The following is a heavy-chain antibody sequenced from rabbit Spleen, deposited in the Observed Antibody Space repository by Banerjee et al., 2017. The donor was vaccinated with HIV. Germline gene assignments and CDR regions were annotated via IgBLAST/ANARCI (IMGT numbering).Heavy chain of an antibody. CDR3: ARGSAAMTMVITGYYLSL. D-gene: IGHD2-1*01. J-gene: IGHJ4*01. CDR2: IYAADGDT. CDR1: GFSFSSGYD. V-gene: IGHV1S40*01. Sequence: EESGGGLVKPGASLTLTCTASGFSFSSGYDMSWVRQAPGKGLEWIACIYAADGDTGYASWAKGRFTISKTSSTTVTLQMTSLTAADTATYFCARGSAAMTMVITGYYLSLWGQGTLVTVS.